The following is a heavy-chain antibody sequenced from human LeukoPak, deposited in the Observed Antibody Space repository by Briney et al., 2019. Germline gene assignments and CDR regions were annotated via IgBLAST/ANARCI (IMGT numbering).Heavy chain of an antibody. V-gene: IGHV3-15*01. CDR1: GFTFSNAW. Sequence: GGSLRLSCAASGFTFSNAWMSWVRQAPGKGLEWVGCIKSKTDGGTTDYAAPVKGRFTISRDDSKTTLYLQMNSLKTEAPAVYYCTTGRLGIGDYFDYWGQGTLVTVSS. J-gene: IGHJ4*02. CDR3: TTGRLGIGDYFDY. CDR2: IKSKTDGGTT. D-gene: IGHD7-27*01.